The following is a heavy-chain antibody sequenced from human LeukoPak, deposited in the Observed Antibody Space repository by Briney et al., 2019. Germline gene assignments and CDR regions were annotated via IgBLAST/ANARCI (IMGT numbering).Heavy chain of an antibody. CDR1: GFTFSSYA. J-gene: IGHJ2*01. V-gene: IGHV3-23*01. CDR2: ISGSGGST. CDR3: ATAPPFGESFYWYFDL. D-gene: IGHD3-10*01. Sequence: PGGSLRLSCAASGFTFSSYAMSWVRQAPGKGLEWVSAISGSGGSTYYADSVKGRFTISRDNSKNTLYLQMNSLRAEGTAVYYCATAPPFGESFYWYFDLWGRGTLVTVSS.